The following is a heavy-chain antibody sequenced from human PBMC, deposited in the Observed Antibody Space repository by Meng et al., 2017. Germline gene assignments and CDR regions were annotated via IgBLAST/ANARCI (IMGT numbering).Heavy chain of an antibody. J-gene: IGHJ4*02. V-gene: IGHV4-34*01. D-gene: IGHD3-22*01. Sequence: QVQQQQWGAGLLKPSETLSLTCAVYGGSFSGYYWSWIRQPPGKGLEWIGEINHSGSTNYNPSLKSRVTISVDTSKNQFSLKLSSVTAADTAVYYCAGITMSRAGDYWGQGTLVTVSS. CDR3: AGITMSRAGDY. CDR2: INHSGST. CDR1: GGSFSGYY.